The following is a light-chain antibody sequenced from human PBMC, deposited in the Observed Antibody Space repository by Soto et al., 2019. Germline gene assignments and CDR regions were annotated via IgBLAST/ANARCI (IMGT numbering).Light chain of an antibody. V-gene: IGKV1-5*03. CDR3: QQYNSYPWT. CDR2: KAS. Sequence: DIQMTQSPSTLSASVGDRVTITCRASQSSSSWLAWYQQKPGKAPKLLIYKASSLESGVPSRFSGRRSGTEFTRTISSLQPDDFATDYCQQYNSYPWTFGQGTQVEIK. J-gene: IGKJ1*01. CDR1: QSSSSW.